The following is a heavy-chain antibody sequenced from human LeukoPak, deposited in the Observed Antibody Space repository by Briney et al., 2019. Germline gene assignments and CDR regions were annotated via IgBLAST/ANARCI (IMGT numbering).Heavy chain of an antibody. CDR2: INTDGSST. Sequence: GGSLRLSCAASGFTFSSYWMHWVRQAPGKGLVWVSRINTDGSSTTYADSVKGRFTISRDNAKNTLYLQMNSLRAEDTAVYYCARLYGGYGDYYFDYWGQGTLVTVSS. V-gene: IGHV3-74*01. CDR3: ARLYGGYGDYYFDY. CDR1: GFTFSSYW. D-gene: IGHD4-17*01. J-gene: IGHJ4*02.